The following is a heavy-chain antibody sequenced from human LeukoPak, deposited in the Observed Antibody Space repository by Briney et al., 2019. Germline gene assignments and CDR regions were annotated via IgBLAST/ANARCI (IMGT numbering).Heavy chain of an antibody. CDR2: ISSSGSTI. CDR3: AREAKMRVGAPLY. D-gene: IGHD1-26*01. CDR1: GFTFSSYE. J-gene: IGHJ4*02. V-gene: IGHV3-48*03. Sequence: GGSLRLSCAASGFTFSSYEMNWVRQAPGKGLEWVPYISSSGSTIYYADSVKGRFTISRDNAKNSLYPQMNSLRAEDTAVYYCAREAKMRVGAPLYWGQGTLVTVSS.